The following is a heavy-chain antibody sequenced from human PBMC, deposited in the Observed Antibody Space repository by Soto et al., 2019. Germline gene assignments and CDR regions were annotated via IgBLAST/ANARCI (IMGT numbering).Heavy chain of an antibody. D-gene: IGHD2-15*01. J-gene: IGHJ6*02. Sequence: GGSLRLSCAAYGFTFDDYTMHWVRQAPGKGLEWVSLISWDGGSTYYADSVKGRFTISRDNSKNSLYLQMNSLRTEDTALYYCAKDMSVAAMNDYYYYYGMDVWGQGTTVTVS. V-gene: IGHV3-43*01. CDR3: AKDMSVAAMNDYYYYYGMDV. CDR2: ISWDGGST. CDR1: GFTFDDYT.